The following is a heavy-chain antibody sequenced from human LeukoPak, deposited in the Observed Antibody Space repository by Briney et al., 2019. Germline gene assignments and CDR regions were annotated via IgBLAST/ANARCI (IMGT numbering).Heavy chain of an antibody. CDR3: ARDSAGFDY. Sequence: GGSLRLSCAASGFTFSNSWVSCVRQAPGKGLEWVTNMKPDGSEKYYVDSVKGRFTISRDNAKNSLYLQMNSLRAEDTAVYYCARDSAGFDYWGQGALVTVSS. V-gene: IGHV3-7*01. CDR1: GFTFSNSW. CDR2: MKPDGSEK. J-gene: IGHJ4*02. D-gene: IGHD6-13*01.